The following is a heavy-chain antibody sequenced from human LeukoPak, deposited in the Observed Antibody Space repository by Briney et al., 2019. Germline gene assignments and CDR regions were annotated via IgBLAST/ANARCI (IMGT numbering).Heavy chain of an antibody. V-gene: IGHV4-34*01. CDR2: INHSGST. CDR1: GGSFSGYY. CDR3: ARSGPASDDAFDI. D-gene: IGHD2-15*01. J-gene: IGHJ3*02. Sequence: PSETLSLTRAVYGGSFSGYYWSWIRQPPGKGLEWIGEINHSGSTNYNPSLKSRVTMSLVRSKNQFSLKVSSVTAADTAIYYCARSGPASDDAFDIWGQGTVVTVSS.